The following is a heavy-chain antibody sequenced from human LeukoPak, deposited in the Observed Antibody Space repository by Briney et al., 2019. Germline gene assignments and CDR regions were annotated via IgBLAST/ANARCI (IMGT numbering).Heavy chain of an antibody. CDR2: IYPGDSDT. J-gene: IGHJ4*02. CDR3: ARQVAQLAKINY. CDR1: GYRFTSYW. Sequence: SGESLKISCKGSGYRFTSYWIGWVRQMPGKGLEWMGIIYPGDSDTRYSPSFQGQVTISADKSISTAYLQRSSLKASDTAMYYCARQVAQLAKINYWGQGTLVTVSS. V-gene: IGHV5-51*01. D-gene: IGHD5-24*01.